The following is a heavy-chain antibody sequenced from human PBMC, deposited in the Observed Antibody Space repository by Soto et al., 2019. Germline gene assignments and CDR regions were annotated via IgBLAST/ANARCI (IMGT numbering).Heavy chain of an antibody. J-gene: IGHJ3*02. CDR2: ISYDGSNK. CDR3: ARGTENHACDI. V-gene: IGHV3-30*04. CDR1: GFTFSSYA. Sequence: GGSLRLSCAASGFTFSSYAMHWVRQAPGKGLEWVAVISYDGSNKYYAGSVKGRFTISRDNSKNTLYLQMNSLRAEDTAVYYCARGTENHACDIWGQGTMVTVSS.